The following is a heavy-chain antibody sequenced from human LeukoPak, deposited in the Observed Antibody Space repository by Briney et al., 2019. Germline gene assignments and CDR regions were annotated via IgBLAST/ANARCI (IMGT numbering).Heavy chain of an antibody. CDR1: GFTVRSNH. V-gene: IGHV3-66*01. CDR3: AKGPFSYYDASGYNYFDS. J-gene: IGHJ4*02. D-gene: IGHD3-22*01. Sequence: GGSLRLSCAASGFTVRSNHMNWVRQPPGKGLDWVSVIFSGGNTDYAHSATGRFSISRANSKTTLYLQMNSLSAEDSAVYYCAKGPFSYYDASGYNYFDSWGQGTLVTVSS. CDR2: IFSGGNT.